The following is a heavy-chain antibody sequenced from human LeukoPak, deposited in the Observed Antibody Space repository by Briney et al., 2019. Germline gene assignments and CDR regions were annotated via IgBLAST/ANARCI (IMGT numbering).Heavy chain of an antibody. CDR3: ARHLAAAGPIDY. D-gene: IGHD6-13*01. CDR2: IYYSGST. J-gene: IGHJ4*02. V-gene: IGHV4-59*01. Sequence: SETLSHACTVSGGSISSYYWSWIRQPPGKGLEWIGYIYYSGSTNYNPSLKSRVTISVDTSKNQFSLKLSSVTAADTAVYYCARHLAAAGPIDYWGQGTQVSVSS. CDR1: GGSISSYY.